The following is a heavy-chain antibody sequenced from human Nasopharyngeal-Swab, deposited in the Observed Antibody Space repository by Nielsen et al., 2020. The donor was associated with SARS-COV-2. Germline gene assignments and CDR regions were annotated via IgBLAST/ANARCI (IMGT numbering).Heavy chain of an antibody. V-gene: IGHV3-30*18. CDR1: GFTFSSFG. Sequence: GGSLRLSCAASGFTFSSFGMHWVRQAPGKGLEWVAVISYDGNNKYYADSVKGRFTLSRDNSKNTLYLQMDSLRAEDTAVYYCAKVRDGYNQGFDYWGQGTLVTVSS. CDR2: ISYDGNNK. J-gene: IGHJ4*02. D-gene: IGHD5-24*01. CDR3: AKVRDGYNQGFDY.